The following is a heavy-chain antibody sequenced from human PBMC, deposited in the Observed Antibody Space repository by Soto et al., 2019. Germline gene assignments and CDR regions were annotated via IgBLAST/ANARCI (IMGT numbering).Heavy chain of an antibody. J-gene: IGHJ6*02. CDR1: GYSFTSYW. Sequence: PGESLKISCKGSGYSFTSYWIGWVRQMPGKGLEWMGIIYPGDSDTRYSPSFQGQVTISADKSISTAYLQWSSLKASDTAMYYCARNPACSSTSCYMSMYYYYGMDVWGQGTTVTVSS. CDR2: IYPGDSDT. CDR3: ARNPACSSTSCYMSMYYYYGMDV. V-gene: IGHV5-51*01. D-gene: IGHD2-2*02.